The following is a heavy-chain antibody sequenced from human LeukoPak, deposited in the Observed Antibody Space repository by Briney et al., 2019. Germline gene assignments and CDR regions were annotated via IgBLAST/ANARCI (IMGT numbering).Heavy chain of an antibody. CDR3: ARGLWWPYYYMDV. D-gene: IGHD2-21*01. CDR2: ISWNSGSI. Sequence: PGRSLRLSCAASGFTFDDYAMHWVRQAPGKGLEWVSGISWNSGSIGYADSVKGRFTISRDNAKNSLYLQMNSLRAEDTAVYYCARGLWWPYYYMDVWGKGTTVTISS. V-gene: IGHV3-9*01. J-gene: IGHJ6*03. CDR1: GFTFDDYA.